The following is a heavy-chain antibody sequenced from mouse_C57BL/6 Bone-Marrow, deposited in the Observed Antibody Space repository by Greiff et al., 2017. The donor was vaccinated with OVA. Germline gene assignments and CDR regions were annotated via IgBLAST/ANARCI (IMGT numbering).Heavy chain of an antibody. Sequence: EVQLQQSGPELVKPGASVKIACKASGYTFTDYNMDWVKQSHGKSLEWIGAINPNNGGTIYNQKFKGKATLTVDKSSSTAYMELRSLTSEDTVVCHRARGELFGYWGHGRTLTVPS. CDR2: INPNNGGT. D-gene: IGHD2-13*01. V-gene: IGHV1-18*01. CDR3: ARGELFGY. CDR1: GYTFTDYN. J-gene: IGHJ2*01.